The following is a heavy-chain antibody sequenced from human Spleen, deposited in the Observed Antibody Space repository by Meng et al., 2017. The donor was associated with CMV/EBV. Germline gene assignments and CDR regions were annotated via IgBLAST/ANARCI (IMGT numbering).Heavy chain of an antibody. J-gene: IGHJ4*02. D-gene: IGHD6-19*01. CDR3: GREPFGSGWF. V-gene: IGHV3-53*01. CDR2: IYSGGST. Sequence: GGSLRLSCAASGFTVSSNYMSWVRQAPGKGLEWVSVIYSGGSTYYADSVKGRFTISRDNAKNTLYLQMNSLRAEDTAVYYCGREPFGSGWFWGQGTLVTVSS. CDR1: GFTVSSNY.